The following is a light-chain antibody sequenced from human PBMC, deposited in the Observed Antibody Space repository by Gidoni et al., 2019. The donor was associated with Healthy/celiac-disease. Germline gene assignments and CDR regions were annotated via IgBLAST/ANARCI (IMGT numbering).Light chain of an antibody. CDR2: DAS. J-gene: IGKJ4*01. CDR3: QQRSNWPPVT. Sequence: EIAFTQPPATLSLSPGERATLSCRASQRVSSYLAWYQQKPGQPPRLLIYDASNRAPGIPARFSGSGSGTDFTLTISSLEPEDFAVYYCQQRSNWPPVTFGGGTKVEIK. CDR1: QRVSSY. V-gene: IGKV3-11*01.